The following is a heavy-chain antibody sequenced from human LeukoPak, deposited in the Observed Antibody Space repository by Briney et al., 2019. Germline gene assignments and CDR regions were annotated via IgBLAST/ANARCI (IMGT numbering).Heavy chain of an antibody. D-gene: IGHD3-10*01. J-gene: IGHJ4*02. CDR3: ARAVTYYYGSGSYYPFDY. V-gene: IGHV3-48*03. Sequence: GGSLRLSCAASGFTLSSYEMNWVRQAPGKGLEWVSYISSSSTIYYADSVKGRFTISRDNAKNSLYLQMNSLRAEDTAVYYCARAVTYYYGSGSYYPFDYWGQGTLVTVSS. CDR2: ISSSSTI. CDR1: GFTLSSYE.